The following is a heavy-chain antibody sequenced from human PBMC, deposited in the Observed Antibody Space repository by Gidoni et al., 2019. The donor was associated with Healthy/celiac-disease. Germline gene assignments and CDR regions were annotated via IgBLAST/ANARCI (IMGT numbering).Heavy chain of an antibody. CDR3: ARAPGYGDLYWYFDL. CDR2: IYHSGST. J-gene: IGHJ2*01. D-gene: IGHD4-17*01. CDR1: GGSFSRGGYS. Sequence: QLQLQESGSGLVKPSQTLSLPCAVSGGSFSRGGYSWSWIRQPPGKGLEWIGYIYHSGSTYYNPSLKSRVTISVDRSKNQFSLKLSSVTAADTAVYYCARAPGYGDLYWYFDLWGRGTLVTVSS. V-gene: IGHV4-30-2*01.